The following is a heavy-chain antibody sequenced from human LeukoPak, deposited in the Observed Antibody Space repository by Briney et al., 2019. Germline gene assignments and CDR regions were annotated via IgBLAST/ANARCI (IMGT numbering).Heavy chain of an antibody. Sequence: GGSLRLSCAASGFTFSSYAMHWVRQAPGKGLEWVAVISYDGSNKYYADSEKGRFTISRDNSKNTLYLQMNSLRAEDTAVYYCARARGIAAAGTRTNWFDPWGQGTLVTVSS. CDR2: ISYDGSNK. CDR3: ARARGIAAAGTRTNWFDP. CDR1: GFTFSSYA. D-gene: IGHD6-13*01. J-gene: IGHJ5*02. V-gene: IGHV3-30-3*01.